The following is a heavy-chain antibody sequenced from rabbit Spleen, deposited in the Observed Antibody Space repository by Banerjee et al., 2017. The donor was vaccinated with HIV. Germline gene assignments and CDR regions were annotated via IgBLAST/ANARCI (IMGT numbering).Heavy chain of an antibody. J-gene: IGHJ4*01. CDR3: ARDLVAVVGWNFNL. V-gene: IGHV1S45*01. Sequence: QQQLVESGGGLVKPEGSLTLTCKASGVSLNDKDVMCWVRQAPGKGLEWIACINIVTGKSVYANWAEGRFIMSRTSSTTVTLQMTSLTAADTATYFCARDLVAVVGWNFNLWGQGTLVTVS. CDR2: INIVTGKS. CDR1: GVSLNDKDV. D-gene: IGHD1-1*01.